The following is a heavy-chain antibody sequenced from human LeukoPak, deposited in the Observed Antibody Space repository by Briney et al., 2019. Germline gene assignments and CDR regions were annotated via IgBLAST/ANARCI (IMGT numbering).Heavy chain of an antibody. CDR2: IYSGGST. V-gene: IGHV3-53*01. CDR3: ARVLWELLGRGGSYYFDY. CDR1: GFTVSSNY. D-gene: IGHD1-26*01. Sequence: GGSLRLSCAASGFTVSSNYMTWVRQAPGKGLEWVPVIYSGGSTYYADSVKGRFTISRDNSKNTLYLQMNGLRAEDTAVYYCARVLWELLGRGGSYYFDYWGQGTLVTVSS. J-gene: IGHJ4*02.